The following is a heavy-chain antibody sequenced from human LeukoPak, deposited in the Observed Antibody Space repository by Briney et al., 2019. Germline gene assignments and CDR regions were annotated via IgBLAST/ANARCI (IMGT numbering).Heavy chain of an antibody. V-gene: IGHV4-59*01. D-gene: IGHD7-27*01. Sequence: SETLSLTCTVSGGSISSYYWSWIRQPPGKGLEWFGYIYYSGSTNYNPSLKSRVTISVDTSKNQFSLKLSSVTAADTAVYYCARGSGPYYFDYWGQGTLVTVSS. CDR1: GGSISSYY. CDR3: ARGSGPYYFDY. J-gene: IGHJ4*02. CDR2: IYYSGST.